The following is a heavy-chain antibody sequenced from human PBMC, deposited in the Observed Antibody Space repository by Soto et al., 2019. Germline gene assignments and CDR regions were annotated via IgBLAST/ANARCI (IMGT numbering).Heavy chain of an antibody. CDR1: GFTFSSYW. CDR2: INSDGSST. Sequence: VQLGECGGGLVQPGGSLRVSCAASGFTFSSYWMHWVRQAPGKGLVWVSRINSDGSSTSYADSVKGRFTISRDNAKNTLYLQMNSLRAEDTAIYYCARRGAVAGLHYWGQGTLVTVSS. J-gene: IGHJ4*02. V-gene: IGHV3-74*01. D-gene: IGHD6-19*01. CDR3: ARRGAVAGLHY.